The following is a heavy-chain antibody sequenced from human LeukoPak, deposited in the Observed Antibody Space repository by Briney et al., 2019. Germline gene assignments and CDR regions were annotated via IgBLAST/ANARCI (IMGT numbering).Heavy chain of an antibody. V-gene: IGHV3-74*03. CDR1: AFTFSSYW. CDR3: ARARRSGYNFPQLYFDS. CDR2: ISTDGSST. J-gene: IGHJ4*02. Sequence: PGGSLRLSCAASAFTFSSYWMHWVRQAPGKGLVWVSHISTDGSSTTYADSVKGRFTISRDNAKNTLCLQMNSLRAEDTAVYYCARARRSGYNFPQLYFDSWGQGTLVTVSS. D-gene: IGHD5-24*01.